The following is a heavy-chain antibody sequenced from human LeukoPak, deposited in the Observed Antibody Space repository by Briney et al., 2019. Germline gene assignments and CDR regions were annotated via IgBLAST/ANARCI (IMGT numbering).Heavy chain of an antibody. D-gene: IGHD3-22*01. Sequence: GGSLRLSCAVSGFSFSSYGMHWVRQAPRKGLEWVAVIYSGGSTYYADSVKGRFTISRDNSKNTLYLQMNSLRAEDTAMYYCARHPYGNYYDSSGYFDYWGQGTLVTVSS. CDR1: GFSFSSYG. CDR2: IYSGGST. CDR3: ARHPYGNYYDSSGYFDY. V-gene: IGHV3-66*04. J-gene: IGHJ4*02.